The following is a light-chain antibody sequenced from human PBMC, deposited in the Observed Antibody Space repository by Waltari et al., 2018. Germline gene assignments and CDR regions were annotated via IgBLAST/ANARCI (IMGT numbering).Light chain of an antibody. CDR2: DVS. Sequence: QSALTQPRSVSGSPGQSVTISCTGTSSDVGGYNYVSWYQQHPGKAPNLMIYDVSKRPSGVPDRFSGSKSGNTASLTISGLQAEDEADYYCCSYAGNSRVFGTGTKVTVL. J-gene: IGLJ1*01. V-gene: IGLV2-11*01. CDR3: CSYAGNSRV. CDR1: SSDVGGYNY.